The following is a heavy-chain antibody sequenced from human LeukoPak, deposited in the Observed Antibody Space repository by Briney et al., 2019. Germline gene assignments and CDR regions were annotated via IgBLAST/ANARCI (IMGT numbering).Heavy chain of an antibody. CDR3: ARGDIVATNHY. D-gene: IGHD5-12*01. CDR2: ISSSSSTI. V-gene: IGHV3-48*04. J-gene: IGHJ4*02. CDR1: GFTFSSYS. Sequence: GGSLRLSCAASGFTFSSYSMNWVRQAPGKGLEWVSYISSSSSTIYYADSVKGRFTISRDNAKNSLYLQMNSLRAEDTAVYYCARGDIVATNHYWGQGTLVTVSS.